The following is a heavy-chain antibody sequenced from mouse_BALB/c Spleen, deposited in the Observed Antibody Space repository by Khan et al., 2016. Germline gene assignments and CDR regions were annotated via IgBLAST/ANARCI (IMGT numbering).Heavy chain of an antibody. CDR1: GYAFTNYL. Sequence: QVQLLQSGAELVRPGTSVKVSCKASGYAFTNYLIEWVKQRPGQGLEWIGVINPGSGGTNYNEKFKGKATLTADKSSSTAYMQLSSLTSVDSAVYFCARLPAWFAYWGQGTLVTVSA. CDR2: INPGSGGT. CDR3: ARLPAWFAY. J-gene: IGHJ3*01. V-gene: IGHV1-54*01.